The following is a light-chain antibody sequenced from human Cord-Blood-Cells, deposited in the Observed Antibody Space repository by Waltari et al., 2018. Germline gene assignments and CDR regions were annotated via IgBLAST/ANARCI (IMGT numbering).Light chain of an antibody. CDR2: DVS. Sequence: QSALTQPASVSGSPGQSITISCTGTSSDVGGYNYVSCYQQHPGKAPKLMIYDVSNRPSGVSNRFSGSKSGNTASLTISGLQAKDEADYYCSSYTSSSTLAYVFGTGTKVTVL. CDR1: SSDVGGYNY. J-gene: IGLJ1*01. V-gene: IGLV2-14*01. CDR3: SSYTSSSTLAYV.